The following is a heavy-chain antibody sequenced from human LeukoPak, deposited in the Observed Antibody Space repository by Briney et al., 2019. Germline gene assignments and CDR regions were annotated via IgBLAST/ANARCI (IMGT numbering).Heavy chain of an antibody. Sequence: GGSLRLSCAASGFTFSSYSLNWVRQAPGKGLEWVAFISYDGINTFYVDSVKGRFTISRDNSKSTLYLQMNSLRPEDTAVYFCARCGSDCYILDYWGQGTLVTVSS. CDR1: GFTFSSYS. D-gene: IGHD2-21*02. V-gene: IGHV3-30*03. CDR2: ISYDGINT. CDR3: ARCGSDCYILDY. J-gene: IGHJ4*02.